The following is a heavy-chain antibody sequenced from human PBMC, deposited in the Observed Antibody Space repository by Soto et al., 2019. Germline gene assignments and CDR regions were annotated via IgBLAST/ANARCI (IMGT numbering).Heavy chain of an antibody. CDR3: ARGKYDYVWGSYRYSPYYFDY. Sequence: PSETLSLTCTVSGGSVSSGSYYWSWIRQPPGKGLEWIGYIYYSGSTNYNPSLKSRVTISVDTSKNQFSLKLSSVTAADTAVYYCARGKYDYVWGSYRYSPYYFDYWGQGTLVTVSS. D-gene: IGHD3-16*02. V-gene: IGHV4-61*01. CDR1: GGSVSSGSYY. CDR2: IYYSGST. J-gene: IGHJ4*02.